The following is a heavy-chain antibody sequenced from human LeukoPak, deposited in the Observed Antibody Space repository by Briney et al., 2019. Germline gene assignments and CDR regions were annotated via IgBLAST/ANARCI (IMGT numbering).Heavy chain of an antibody. J-gene: IGHJ4*02. CDR1: GGSISSYY. CDR2: IYCSGST. D-gene: IGHD3-10*01. Sequence: SETLSLTCTVSGGSISSYYWSWIRQPPGKGLEWIGYIYCSGSTNYNPSLKSRLTISVDTSKNQFSLKLSSVTAADTAVYFCARHEASGSSNFDSWGQGTLVTASS. CDR3: ARHEASGSSNFDS. V-gene: IGHV4-59*08.